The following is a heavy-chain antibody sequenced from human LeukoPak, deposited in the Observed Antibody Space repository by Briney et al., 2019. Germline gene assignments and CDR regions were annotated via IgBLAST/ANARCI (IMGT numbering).Heavy chain of an antibody. CDR1: GGSISRYY. D-gene: IGHD3-9*01. J-gene: IGHJ4*02. CDR2: IYSDGTI. CDR3: ASTGQLRYFDWLSMRYYFDY. Sequence: SETLSLTCTVSGGSISRYYWSWIRQPAGKGLEWIGRIYSDGTITYNPSLQSRLTMSIDTSKNQFSLKLSSVTAADTAVYYCASTGQLRYFDWLSMRYYFDYWGQGTLVTVSS. V-gene: IGHV4-4*07.